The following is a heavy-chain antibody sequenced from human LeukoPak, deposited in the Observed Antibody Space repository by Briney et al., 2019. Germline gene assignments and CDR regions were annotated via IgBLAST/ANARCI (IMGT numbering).Heavy chain of an antibody. J-gene: IGHJ4*02. CDR2: ISGSGGST. CDR3: VALIRGLGY. V-gene: IGHV3-23*01. Sequence: GGSLRLSCAASGFRFPSYAMSWVRQAPGQGLELVSSISGSGGSTYYADSEKGRFTISRDNSKNTLYLQMNSLKTDDTAVYYCVALIRGLGYWGQGTLVTVSS. CDR1: GFRFPSYA. D-gene: IGHD3-10*01.